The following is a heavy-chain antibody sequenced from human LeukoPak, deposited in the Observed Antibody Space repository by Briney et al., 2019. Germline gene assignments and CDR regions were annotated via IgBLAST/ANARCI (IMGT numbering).Heavy chain of an antibody. CDR3: ARARADILTGQYYFDY. CDR2: IYHSGST. CDR1: GGSISSGGYS. V-gene: IGHV4-30-2*01. Sequence: SETLSLTCAVSGGSISSGGYSWSWIRQPPGKGLEWIGYIYHSGSTYYNPSLKSRVTISVDRSKNQFSLKLSSVTAADTAVYYFARARADILTGQYYFDYWGQGTLVTVSS. D-gene: IGHD3-9*01. J-gene: IGHJ4*02.